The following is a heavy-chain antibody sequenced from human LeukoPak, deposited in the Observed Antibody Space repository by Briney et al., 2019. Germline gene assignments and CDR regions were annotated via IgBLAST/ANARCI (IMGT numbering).Heavy chain of an antibody. CDR3: ARDRGYSYDKSGYYFDY. Sequence: SETLSLTCTVSGYSISSGYYWGWIRQPAGKGLEWIGRIYTSGSTNYNPSLKSRVTMSVDTSKNQFSLKLSSVTAADTAVYYCARDRGYSYDKSGYYFDYWGQGTLVTVSS. D-gene: IGHD5-18*01. J-gene: IGHJ4*02. CDR2: IYTSGST. CDR1: GYSISSGYY. V-gene: IGHV4-4*07.